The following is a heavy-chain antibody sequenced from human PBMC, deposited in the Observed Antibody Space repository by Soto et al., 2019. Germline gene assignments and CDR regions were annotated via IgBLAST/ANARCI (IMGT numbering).Heavy chain of an antibody. CDR3: ARSARDYGDCPSWFDP. D-gene: IGHD4-17*01. Sequence: QVQLQESGPGLVKPSQPLSLTCTVSGGSISSGDYYWSWIRQPPGKGLEWIGYIYYSGSTYYKPSLKSRVTISVDTSKNQCSLKLGAVTAADTAVYYCARSARDYGDCPSWFDPWGQGTLVTVSS. CDR2: IYYSGST. V-gene: IGHV4-30-4*01. CDR1: GGSISSGDYY. J-gene: IGHJ5*02.